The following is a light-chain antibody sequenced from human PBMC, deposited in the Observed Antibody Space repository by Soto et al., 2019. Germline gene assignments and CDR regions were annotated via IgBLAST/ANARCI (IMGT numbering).Light chain of an antibody. V-gene: IGLV2-14*01. CDR1: SRDVGGYDS. Sequence: QSALTQPASVSGSPGQSIAISCTGTSRDVGGYDSVSWYQQHPGKAPKLIIYEVTNRPSGVSNRFSGSKSGNTASLTISGLQAEDEADYYCSSYTGSTTLVVFGGGTKVTVL. CDR3: SSYTGSTTLVV. J-gene: IGLJ2*01. CDR2: EVT.